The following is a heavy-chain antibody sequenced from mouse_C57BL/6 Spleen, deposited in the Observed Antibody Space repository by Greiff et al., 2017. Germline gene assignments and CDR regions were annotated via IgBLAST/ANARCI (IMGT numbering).Heavy chain of an antibody. CDR2: IYPRSGNT. CDR1: GYTFTSYG. CDR3: ARRVVYYGSSYGYFDS. D-gene: IGHD1-1*01. Sequence: VKLVESGADLARPGASVKLSCKASGYTFTSYGISWVKQRTGQGLEWIGEIYPRSGNTYYNEKFTGKATLTADKSSSTAYMELRSLTSEDSGVYFCARRVVYYGSSYGYFDSWRTGTTVTVSS. J-gene: IGHJ1*03. V-gene: IGHV1-81*01.